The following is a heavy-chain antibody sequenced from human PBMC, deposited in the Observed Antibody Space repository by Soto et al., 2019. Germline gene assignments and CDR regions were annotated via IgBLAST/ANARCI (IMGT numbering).Heavy chain of an antibody. D-gene: IGHD3-3*01. CDR2: IYSGHTT. CDR3: VRGPSDHKLRLVEWPYGDY. V-gene: IGHV3-53*01. Sequence: GSLRLSCVASGFIVSSNQMSWVRQAPGKGLEWVSVIYSGHTTYYADSVEGRFTISRDDSKNTLYLQMNSLRVEDTAVYYCVRGPSDHKLRLVEWPYGDYWGQGALVTVSS. J-gene: IGHJ4*02. CDR1: GFIVSSNQ.